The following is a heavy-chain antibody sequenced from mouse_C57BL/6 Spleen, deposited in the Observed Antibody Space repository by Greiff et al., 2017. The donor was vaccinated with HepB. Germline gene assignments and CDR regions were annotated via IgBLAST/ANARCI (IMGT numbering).Heavy chain of an antibody. D-gene: IGHD2-4*01. Sequence: QVQLQQPGAELVRPGSSVKLSCKASGYTFTSYWMHWVKQRPIQGLEWIGNIDPSDSETHYNQKFKDKATLTVDKSSSTAYMQLSSLTSEDSAVYYCARAGLPSPYYAMDYWGQGTSVTVSS. V-gene: IGHV1-52*01. CDR2: IDPSDSET. CDR3: ARAGLPSPYYAMDY. CDR1: GYTFTSYW. J-gene: IGHJ4*01.